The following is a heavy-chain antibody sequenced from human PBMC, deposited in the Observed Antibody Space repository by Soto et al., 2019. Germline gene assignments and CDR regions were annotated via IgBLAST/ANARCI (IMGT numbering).Heavy chain of an antibody. D-gene: IGHD3-3*01. CDR1: GFAFSTYV. J-gene: IGHJ4*02. CDR2: ISGSGRST. CDR3: AKEPSFAGNDFWSGHYNYYFGF. Sequence: GGSLRLSCAASGFAFSTYVMTWVRQAPGKGLEWVSSISGSGRSTNYAESVKGRFTISRDNSKNTLYLHMNYLGVEDTAIYFCAKEPSFAGNDFWSGHYNYYFGFWGQGTLVTVSS. V-gene: IGHV3-23*01.